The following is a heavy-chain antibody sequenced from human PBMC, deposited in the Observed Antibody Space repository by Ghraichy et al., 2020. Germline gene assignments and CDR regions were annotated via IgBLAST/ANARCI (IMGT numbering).Heavy chain of an antibody. J-gene: IGHJ5*02. V-gene: IGHV3-30-3*01. D-gene: IGHD4-17*01. Sequence: GGSLRLSCAASGFSFSSYAMHWVRQAPGKGLEWVSVISYDGSNKYYADSVKGRFTISRDNSKNTLYLQMNSLRAEDTAVYYCAREGGTYGEYDWFDPGGHGTLVTVSP. CDR3: AREGGTYGEYDWFDP. CDR1: GFSFSSYA. CDR2: ISYDGSNK.